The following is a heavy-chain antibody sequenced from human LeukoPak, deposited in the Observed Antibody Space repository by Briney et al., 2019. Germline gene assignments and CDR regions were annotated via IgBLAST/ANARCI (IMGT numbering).Heavy chain of an antibody. CDR3: ARLTDYGDFAWYFDL. V-gene: IGHV3-7*05. D-gene: IGHD4-17*01. Sequence: PGGSLRLSCEASGFXFSSYWISWVRQVPGKGLEWVANIKQDGSEKYYVDSVKGRFTISRDNAKNSLYLQMNSLRAEDTAVYYCARLTDYGDFAWYFDLWGRGTLVTVSS. CDR2: IKQDGSEK. J-gene: IGHJ2*01. CDR1: GFXFSSYW.